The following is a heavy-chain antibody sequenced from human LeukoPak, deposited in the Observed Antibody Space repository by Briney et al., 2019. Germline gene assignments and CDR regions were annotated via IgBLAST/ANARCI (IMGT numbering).Heavy chain of an antibody. J-gene: IGHJ6*02. D-gene: IGHD3-10*01. CDR2: IYYSGST. Sequence: PSETLSLTCIVSGGSIRRSSYYWGWIRQPPGKGLEWIGSIYYSGSTYYNPSLKSRVTISVDTSKNQFSLSLTSVTAADTAVYYCARGGYVEVRGVIIHLYYYGMDVWGQGTTVTVSS. CDR3: ARGGYVEVRGVIIHLYYYGMDV. CDR1: GGSIRRSSYY. V-gene: IGHV4-39*01.